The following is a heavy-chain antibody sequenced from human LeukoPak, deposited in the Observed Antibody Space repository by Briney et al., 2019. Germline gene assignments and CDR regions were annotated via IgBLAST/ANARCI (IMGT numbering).Heavy chain of an antibody. Sequence: PSETLSLTCTVSSDSINPYSWGWIRQPPGKGLEWIGYIYFSGTTKYSPSLESRVTISVDTSKNQFSLKLSSVTAADTAVYYCARRRAESGSNGHYNWFDPWGQGILVTVSS. CDR3: ARRRAESGSNGHYNWFDP. V-gene: IGHV4-59*08. CDR1: SDSINPYS. CDR2: IYFSGTT. J-gene: IGHJ5*02. D-gene: IGHD6-13*01.